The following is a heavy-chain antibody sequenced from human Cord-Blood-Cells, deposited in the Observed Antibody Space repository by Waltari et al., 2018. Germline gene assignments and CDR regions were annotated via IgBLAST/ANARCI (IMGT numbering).Heavy chain of an antibody. CDR3: ARIAAGAFDI. CDR1: GFTFSSYW. V-gene: IGHV3-7*01. CDR2: IKQDGSEK. J-gene: IGHJ3*02. D-gene: IGHD6-13*01. Sequence: EVQLVESGGGLVQPGGSLSLSCAASGFTFSSYWMSGVRQAPGKGLECVANIKQDGSEKYYVDSVKGRFTISRDNAKNSLYLQMNSLRAEDTAVYYCARIAAGAFDIWGQGTMVTVSS.